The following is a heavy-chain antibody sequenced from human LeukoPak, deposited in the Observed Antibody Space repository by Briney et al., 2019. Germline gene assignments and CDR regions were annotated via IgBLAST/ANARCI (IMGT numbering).Heavy chain of an antibody. V-gene: IGHV4-34*01. CDR3: ARGRNWETFYHYCMDV. CDR2: INHSGNT. D-gene: IGHD1-14*01. CDR1: GGSFSGYC. Sequence: SETLSLTCGVSGGSFSGYCWTWIRQLPGKGLEWMGEINHSGNTIYNPSLKSRVTISIDTSKNQISLNMRSVTAADTAVYYCARGRNWETFYHYCMDVWGNGTTVTVSS. J-gene: IGHJ6*03.